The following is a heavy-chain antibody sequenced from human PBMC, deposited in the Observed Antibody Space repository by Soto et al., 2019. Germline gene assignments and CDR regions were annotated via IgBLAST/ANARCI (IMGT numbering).Heavy chain of an antibody. CDR2: IDVLDGA. V-gene: IGHV3-23*01. Sequence: EVQILESGGDLVQPGGSMRLSCVVSGLSLSNYAIAWVRHAPGKGLECVSTIDVLDGAWYSDSVRGRLAISRDVSRNTVYLQMSSLRVEDTAIYFCSDWRAGGPVNLDHWGPGTRVTVSS. J-gene: IGHJ4*02. D-gene: IGHD2-15*01. CDR3: SDWRAGGPVNLDH. CDR1: GLSLSNYA.